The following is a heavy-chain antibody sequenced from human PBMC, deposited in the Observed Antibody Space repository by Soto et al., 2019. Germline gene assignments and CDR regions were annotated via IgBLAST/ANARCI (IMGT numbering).Heavy chain of an antibody. D-gene: IGHD3-3*01. CDR3: AKVGIGVTVFGVVIKHFDY. V-gene: IGHV3-23*01. J-gene: IGHJ4*02. CDR2: ITGGGDTT. Sequence: EVQLLESGGGLVQPGGSLRLSCAASGSTFSSYAMSWVRQAPGKGLEWVSGITGGGDTTYYADSVKGRFTISRDNSKNTLYLQRNTLRVDDTAVYYCAKVGIGVTVFGVVIKHFDYWGQGTQVTVSS. CDR1: GSTFSSYA.